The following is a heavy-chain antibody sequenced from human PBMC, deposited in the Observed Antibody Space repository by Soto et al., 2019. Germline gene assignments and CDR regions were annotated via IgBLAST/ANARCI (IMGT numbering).Heavy chain of an antibody. J-gene: IGHJ4*02. V-gene: IGHV3-9*01. CDR2: ISWQSGSI. D-gene: IGHD6-6*01. CDR3: AKDMFSSSSAATFDY. Sequence: EVQLVESGGGLAQPGRSLRLSCAASGFIFDDYAMHWVRQAPGKGLELVSGISWQSGSIRYADSVKGRFTISRDNAKNSLYLQMNSLRVEDTALYYCAKDMFSSSSAATFDYWGQGILVTVSS. CDR1: GFIFDDYA.